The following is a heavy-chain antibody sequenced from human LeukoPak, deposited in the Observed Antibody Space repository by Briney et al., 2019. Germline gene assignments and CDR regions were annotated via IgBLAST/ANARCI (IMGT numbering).Heavy chain of an antibody. CDR3: ALGATRGIDY. V-gene: IGHV4-39*07. D-gene: IGHD1-26*01. Sequence: PSETLSLTCTVSGGSISSSSYYWGWIRQPPGKGLEWIGSIYYSGSTYYNPSLKSRVTISVDTSKNQFSLKLSSVTAADTAVYYCALGATRGIDYWGQGTLVTVSS. J-gene: IGHJ4*02. CDR2: IYYSGST. CDR1: GGSISSSSYY.